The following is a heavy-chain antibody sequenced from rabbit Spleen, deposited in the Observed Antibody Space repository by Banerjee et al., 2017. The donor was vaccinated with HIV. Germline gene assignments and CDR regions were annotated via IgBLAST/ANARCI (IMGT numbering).Heavy chain of an antibody. D-gene: IGHD8-1*01. CDR1: GFSFSDRDV. CDR3: ARDAGSGPYIDGYFNL. V-gene: IGHV1S45*01. CDR2: INASTGKP. Sequence: QEQLVESGGGLVQPEGSLTLTCKASGFSFSDRDVMCWVRQAPGKGLQWIACINASTGKPVYATWASGRFTISRTSSTTVTLRMTSLTAADRATYFCARDAGSGPYIDGYFNLWGQGTLVTVS. J-gene: IGHJ4*01.